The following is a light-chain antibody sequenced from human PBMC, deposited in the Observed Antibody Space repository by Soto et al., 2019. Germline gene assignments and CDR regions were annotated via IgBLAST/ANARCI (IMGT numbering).Light chain of an antibody. CDR1: SSDVGGYNY. Sequence: QSVLTQPASVSGSPGQSITISCTGTSSDVGGYNYVSWYQQHPGKAPKVMIYDVSNRPSGVSNRFSGSKSGNTASLTISGLQAEDEADYYCSSHTSSSTPYVFGTGTKVTVL. J-gene: IGLJ1*01. V-gene: IGLV2-14*01. CDR2: DVS. CDR3: SSHTSSSTPYV.